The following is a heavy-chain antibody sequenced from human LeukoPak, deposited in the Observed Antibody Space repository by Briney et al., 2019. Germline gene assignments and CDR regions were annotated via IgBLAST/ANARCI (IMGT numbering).Heavy chain of an antibody. J-gene: IGHJ4*02. V-gene: IGHV1-2*02. CDR2: INPNSGGT. CDR3: ARSYSSSSEFDY. Sequence: ASVKVSCKASGYTFTGYYMHWVRQAPGQGLEWMVWINPNSGGTNYAQKFQGRVTMTRDTSISTAYMELSRLRSDDTAVYYCARSYSSSSEFDYWGQGTLVTVSS. D-gene: IGHD6-6*01. CDR1: GYTFTGYY.